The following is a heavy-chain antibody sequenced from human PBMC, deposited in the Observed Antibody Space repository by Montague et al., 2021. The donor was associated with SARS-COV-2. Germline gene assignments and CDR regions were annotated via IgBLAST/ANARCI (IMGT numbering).Heavy chain of an antibody. CDR1: GGSVSRISSH. CDR3: ASLYGSSFDY. Sequence: SETLSLTCTVSGGSVSRISSHWGWIRQPPGKGLEYIGSFYYAGGTQYNPSLKSRVTITVDTSNDQFSLRMNSVTAADTAVYVCASLYGSSFDYWGQGTSVTVSS. V-gene: IGHV4-39*01. D-gene: IGHD4-17*01. CDR2: FYYAGGT. J-gene: IGHJ4*02.